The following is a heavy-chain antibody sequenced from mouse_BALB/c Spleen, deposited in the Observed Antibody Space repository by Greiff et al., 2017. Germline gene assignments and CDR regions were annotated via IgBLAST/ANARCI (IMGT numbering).Heavy chain of an antibody. D-gene: IGHD2-3*01. CDR1: GFAFSSYD. V-gene: IGHV5-12-1*01. Sequence: EVMLVESGGGLVKPGGSLKLSCAASGFAFSSYDMSWVRQTPEKRLEWVAYISSGGGSTYYPDTVKGRFTISRDNAKNTLYLQMSSLKSEDTAMYYCARQDDWYFDVWGAGTTVTVSS. CDR2: ISSGGGST. CDR3: ARQDDWYFDV. J-gene: IGHJ1*01.